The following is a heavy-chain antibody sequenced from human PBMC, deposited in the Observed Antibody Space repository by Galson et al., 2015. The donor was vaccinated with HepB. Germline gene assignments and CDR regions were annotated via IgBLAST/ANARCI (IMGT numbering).Heavy chain of an antibody. CDR2: LSAYNGNT. V-gene: IGHV1-18*01. D-gene: IGHD6-13*01. CDR1: GYSFSNYA. CDR3: ARGYPRGITASSTRYFDY. Sequence: SVKVSCKASGYSFSNYAMGWVRQAPGEGLEWMGWLSAYNGNTNYAQKFQGRVTMTTDPSTSTAYMELRSLGSDDTAVYFCARGYPRGITASSTRYFDYWGQGTLVTVSS. J-gene: IGHJ4*02.